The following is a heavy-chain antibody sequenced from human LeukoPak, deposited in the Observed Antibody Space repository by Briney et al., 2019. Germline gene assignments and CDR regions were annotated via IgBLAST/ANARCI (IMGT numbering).Heavy chain of an antibody. CDR2: IYPGDSDT. V-gene: IGHV5-51*01. D-gene: IGHD5/OR15-5a*01. CDR1: GYSFSTYW. CDR3: ATGDSVYDFPY. J-gene: IGHJ4*02. Sequence: EESLKISCKGSGYSFSTYWIGWVRQMPGKGLEWMGIIYPGDSDTRYSPSFQGQVTISADKSISTAYLQWSSLKASDTAMYYCATGDSVYDFPYWGQGTLVTVSS.